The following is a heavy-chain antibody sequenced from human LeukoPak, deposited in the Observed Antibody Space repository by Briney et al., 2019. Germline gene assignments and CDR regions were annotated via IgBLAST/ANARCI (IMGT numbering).Heavy chain of an antibody. CDR3: AREGKGLPFDY. D-gene: IGHD5/OR15-5a*01. V-gene: IGHV4-38-2*02. CDR2: IYDSGST. J-gene: IGHJ4*02. CDR1: GYSISSGYY. Sequence: SETLSLTCTVSGYSISSGYYWGWIRQPPGKGLEWIGSIYDSGSTYYSPSLKSRVTISVDTSKNQFSLKLSSVTAADTAVYYCAREGKGLPFDYWGQGTLVTVSS.